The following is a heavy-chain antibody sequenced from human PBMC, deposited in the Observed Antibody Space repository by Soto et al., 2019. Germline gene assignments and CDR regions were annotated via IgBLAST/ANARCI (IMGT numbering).Heavy chain of an antibody. J-gene: IGHJ4*02. V-gene: IGHV3-23*01. CDR1: GFTFSSYA. CDR2: ISGSGGST. CDR3: AKDPQTGLVVVIPDYFDY. Sequence: EVQLLESGGGLVQPGGSLRLSCAASGFTFSSYAMSWVRQAPGKGLEWVSAISGSGGSTYYADSVKGRFTISRDNSKNTLYLQMNSLRAEDTAVYYCAKDPQTGLVVVIPDYFDYWGQGTLVTVSS. D-gene: IGHD3-22*01.